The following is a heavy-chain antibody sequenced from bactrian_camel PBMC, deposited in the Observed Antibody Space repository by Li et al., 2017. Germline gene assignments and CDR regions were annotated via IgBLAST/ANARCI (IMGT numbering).Heavy chain of an antibody. CDR3: AAGPPNGAGKCGIWYGKYNW. CDR1: GFTANSNC. D-gene: IGHD8*01. J-gene: IGHJ4*01. Sequence: HVQLVESGGGLVEPGGTLRLSCAASGFTANSNCMAWFREAPGKEREGVAALMSDGSRTYYASSVKGRFTISRDIANNTVYLHMDNLKPEDTAMYTCAAGPPNGAGKCGIWYGKYNWWGQGTQVTVS. CDR2: LMSDGSRT. V-gene: IGHV3S1*01.